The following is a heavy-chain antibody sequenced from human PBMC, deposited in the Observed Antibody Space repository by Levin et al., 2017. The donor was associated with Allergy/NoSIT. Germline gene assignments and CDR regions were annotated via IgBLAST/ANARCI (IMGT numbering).Heavy chain of an antibody. V-gene: IGHV1-69*06. Sequence: SVKVSCKASGGTFSSYAISWVRQAPGQGLEWMGGIIPIFGTANYAQKFQGRVTITADKSTSTAYMELSILRSEDTAVYYCARDPEGYCSGGSCYSSGFFDYWGQGTLVTVSS. J-gene: IGHJ4*02. CDR3: ARDPEGYCSGGSCYSSGFFDY. CDR2: IIPIFGTA. D-gene: IGHD2-15*01. CDR1: GGTFSSYA.